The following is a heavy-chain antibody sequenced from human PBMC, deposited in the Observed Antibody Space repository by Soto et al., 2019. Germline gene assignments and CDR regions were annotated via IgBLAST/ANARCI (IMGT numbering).Heavy chain of an antibody. CDR2: IIPLFKRT. V-gene: IGHV1-69*01. J-gene: IGHJ4*02. CDR3: ATDQPSLGGVPIFDH. D-gene: IGHD3-10*01. Sequence: QVQLVQSGAEVKKPGSTVKVSCKASGGPSINYAITWVRQAPGQGLEWMGGIIPLFKRTNYAENFQGRAAITTVDLSSTTYLEMNTLRSDDTAVYYCATDQPSLGGVPIFDHWGQGTLVSVSS. CDR1: GGPSINYA.